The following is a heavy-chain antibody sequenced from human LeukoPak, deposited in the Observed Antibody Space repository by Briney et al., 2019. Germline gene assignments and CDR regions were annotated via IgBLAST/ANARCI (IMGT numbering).Heavy chain of an antibody. CDR3: VVVVVPAAIKWFDP. CDR1: GFTFSSYS. J-gene: IGHJ5*02. Sequence: GGSLRLSCAASGFTFSSYSMNWVRHAPGKGLEWVSSISSSSSYIYYADSVKGRFTISRDNAKNSLYLQMNSLRAEDTAVYYCVVVVVPAAIKWFDPWGQGTLVTVSS. D-gene: IGHD2-2*01. V-gene: IGHV3-21*01. CDR2: ISSSSSYI.